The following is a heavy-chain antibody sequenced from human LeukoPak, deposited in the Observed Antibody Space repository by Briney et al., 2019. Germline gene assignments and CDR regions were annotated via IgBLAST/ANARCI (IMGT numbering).Heavy chain of an antibody. D-gene: IGHD3-22*01. CDR3: ARGGGRGYSAFDI. J-gene: IGHJ3*02. V-gene: IGHV4-4*02. Sequence: PSGTLSLTCAVSGGSISSSNWWSWVRQPPGKGLEWIGEIYHSGSTNYNPSLKSRVTISVDTSKTQFTVKLSSVTAADTAMYYCARGGGRGYSAFDIWGQGTMVTVSS. CDR1: GGSISSSNW. CDR2: IYHSGST.